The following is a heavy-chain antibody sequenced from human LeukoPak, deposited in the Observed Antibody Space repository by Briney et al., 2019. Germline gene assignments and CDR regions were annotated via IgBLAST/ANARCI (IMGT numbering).Heavy chain of an antibody. CDR1: GGTFSSYA. V-gene: IGHV1-69*04. CDR2: IIPILGIA. CDR3: ARCRDGYNYDAFDI. Sequence: ASVKVSCKASGGTFSSYAISWVRQAPGQGLEWMGRIIPILGIANYAQKFQGRVTITADKSTSTAYMELSSLRSEDTAVYYCARCRDGYNYDAFDIWGQGTMVTVSS. D-gene: IGHD5-24*01. J-gene: IGHJ3*02.